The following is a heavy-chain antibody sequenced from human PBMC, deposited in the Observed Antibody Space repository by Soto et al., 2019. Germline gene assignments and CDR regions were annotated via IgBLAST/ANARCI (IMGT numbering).Heavy chain of an antibody. V-gene: IGHV3-7*01. CDR3: ARDIGFDYVN. Sequence: GGSLRLSCAVSGFNVMSYWMSWVRQAPGKGLEWVASIKEDGSEIYYLHSVRGRFSISRDSARNALHLTMNYLSAGDTGVYFCARDIGFDYVNWGQGTLVTVSS. J-gene: IGHJ4*02. CDR1: GFNVMSYW. CDR2: IKEDGSEI. D-gene: IGHD3-16*01.